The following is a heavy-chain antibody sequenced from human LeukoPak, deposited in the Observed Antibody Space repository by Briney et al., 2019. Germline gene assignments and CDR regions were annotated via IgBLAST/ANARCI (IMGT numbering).Heavy chain of an antibody. D-gene: IGHD4-17*01. V-gene: IGHV1-69*04. CDR3: ATESGHVTMVTNFAY. CDR1: GGTFNNSP. CDR2: IIPLLAIA. Sequence: ASVKVSCKASGGTFNNSPITWVRQAPGQGLEWVGRIIPLLAIANYAPKFQGRVTITADKSTTTAYMEVNSLRSEDTAVYYCATESGHVTMVTNFAYWGQGTLVTVSS. J-gene: IGHJ4*02.